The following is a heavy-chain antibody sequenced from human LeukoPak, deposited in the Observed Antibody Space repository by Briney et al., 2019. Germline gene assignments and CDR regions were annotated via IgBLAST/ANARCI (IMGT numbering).Heavy chain of an antibody. CDR2: ISYDGSNK. Sequence: GRSLRLSCAASGFTFSSYAMHWVRQAPGKGLEWVAVISYDGSNKYYADSVKGRFTISRDNSKNTLYLQMNSLRAEDTAVYYCAKVFSFEYYGMDVWGQGTTVTVSS. D-gene: IGHD3-9*01. V-gene: IGHV3-30*04. J-gene: IGHJ6*02. CDR3: AKVFSFEYYGMDV. CDR1: GFTFSSYA.